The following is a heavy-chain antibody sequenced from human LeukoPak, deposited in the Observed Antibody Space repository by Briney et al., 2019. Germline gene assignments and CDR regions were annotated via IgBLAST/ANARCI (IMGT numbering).Heavy chain of an antibody. CDR2: IWYDGSNK. D-gene: IGHD1-26*01. Sequence: GGSLRLSCAASGFTFMSHGMHWVRQAPGKGLEWVAFIWYDGSNKYYTDSVKGRLTISRDNSKNTLYLQMNSLRAEDTAVYYCAGDRATSYFDYWGQGALVTISS. V-gene: IGHV3-33*01. CDR1: GFTFMSHG. CDR3: AGDRATSYFDY. J-gene: IGHJ4*02.